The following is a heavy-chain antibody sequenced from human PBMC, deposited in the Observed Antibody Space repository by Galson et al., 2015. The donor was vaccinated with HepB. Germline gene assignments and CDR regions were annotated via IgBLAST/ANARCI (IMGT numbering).Heavy chain of an antibody. D-gene: IGHD3-22*01. CDR2: ISSSSSYI. V-gene: IGHV3-21*01. CDR1: GFTFSSYS. J-gene: IGHJ4*02. CDR3: ARDSSHYYDSLFDY. Sequence: SLRLSCAASGFTFSSYSMNWVRQAPGKGLEWVSSISSSSSYIYYADSVKGRFTISRDNAKNSLYLQMNSLRAEDTAVYYCARDSSHYYDSLFDYWGQGTLVTVSS.